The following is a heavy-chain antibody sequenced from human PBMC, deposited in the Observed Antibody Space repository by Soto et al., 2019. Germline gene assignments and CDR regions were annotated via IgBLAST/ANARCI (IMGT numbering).Heavy chain of an antibody. D-gene: IGHD2-15*01. J-gene: IGHJ4*02. CDR3: ARKSRLRGSGEN. CDR1: GFTFSSYS. Sequence: VQLVESGGGLVKHGGSLRLSCAASGFTFSSYSMNWVRQAPGKGLEWVTSISSSSSYIYYADSVKGRFTISRDNAKNSLYLQMNSLRAEETAVYYCARKSRLRGSGENLGQGTLVTVSS. V-gene: IGHV3-21*01. CDR2: ISSSSSYI.